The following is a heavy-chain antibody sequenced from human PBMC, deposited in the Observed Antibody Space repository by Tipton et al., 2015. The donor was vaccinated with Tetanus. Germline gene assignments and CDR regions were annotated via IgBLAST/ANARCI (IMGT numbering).Heavy chain of an antibody. CDR2: MNPNSGNT. CDR1: GCTFTSYD. V-gene: IGHV1-8*01. D-gene: IGHD6-19*01. CDR3: AREMGSIAVAGHYYYYGMDV. Sequence: QLVQSGAEVKKPGASVKVSCKASGCTFTSYDINWVRQATGQGLEWMGWMNPNSGNTGYAQKFQGRVTMTRNTSISTAYMELSSLRSEDTAVYYCAREMGSIAVAGHYYYYGMDVWGQGTTVTVSS. J-gene: IGHJ6*02.